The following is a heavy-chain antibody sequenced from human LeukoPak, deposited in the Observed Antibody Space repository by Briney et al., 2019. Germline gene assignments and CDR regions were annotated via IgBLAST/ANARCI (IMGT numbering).Heavy chain of an antibody. J-gene: IGHJ4*02. Sequence: GGSLRLSCAASGFTFSSYAMSWVRQAPGKGLEWVSAISGSGGSTYYTDSVKGRFTVSRDNSKNTLYLQMNSLRAEDTAVYYCAKDSSGWTTSGYFDYWGQGTLVTVSS. CDR2: ISGSGGST. D-gene: IGHD6-19*01. V-gene: IGHV3-23*01. CDR3: AKDSSGWTTSGYFDY. CDR1: GFTFSSYA.